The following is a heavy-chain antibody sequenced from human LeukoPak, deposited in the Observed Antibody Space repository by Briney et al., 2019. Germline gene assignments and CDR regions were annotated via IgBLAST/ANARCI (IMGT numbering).Heavy chain of an antibody. CDR3: ARVGPPDRYCSGGSCYSPPFDY. CDR2: IYPGDSDT. V-gene: IGHV5-51*01. D-gene: IGHD2-15*01. J-gene: IGHJ4*02. Sequence: GEPLKISCKGPGYSFTSYWIGWVRQMPGKGLEWMGIIYPGDSDTRYSPSFQGQVTISADKSISTAYLQWSSLKASDTAMYYCARVGPPDRYCSGGSCYSPPFDYWGQGTLVTVSS. CDR1: GYSFTSYW.